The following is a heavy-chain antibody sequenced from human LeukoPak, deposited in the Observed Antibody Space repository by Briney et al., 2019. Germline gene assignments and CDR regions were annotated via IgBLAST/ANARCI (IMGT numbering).Heavy chain of an antibody. CDR1: GGSISSYY. CDR2: IYTSGST. D-gene: IGHD2-15*01. CDR3: AREASYCSGGSCYPAGVDY. V-gene: IGHV4-4*07. Sequence: PSETPSLTCTVSGGSISSYYWSWIRQPAGKGLEWIGRIYTSGSTNYNPSLKSRVTMSVDTSKNQFSLKLSSVTAADTAVYYCAREASYCSGGSCYPAGVDYWGQGTLVTVSS. J-gene: IGHJ4*02.